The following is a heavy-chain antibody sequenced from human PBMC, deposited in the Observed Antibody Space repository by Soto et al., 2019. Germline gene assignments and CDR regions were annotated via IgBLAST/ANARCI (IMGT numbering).Heavy chain of an antibody. CDR1: GFSFSDYS. Sequence: GGSLRLSCAASGFSFSDYSMNWVRQAPGKGLEWVSFIDLSGTTTYYRDSVKGRFTIFKDKSMNTVYLQMNSLTVEDAAVYYCTKDRVPDRIYPFAYWAQRAPVPGSS. CDR2: IDLSGTTT. CDR3: TKDRVPDRIYPFAY. D-gene: IGHD3-16*02. J-gene: IGHJ4*02. V-gene: IGHV3-23*03.